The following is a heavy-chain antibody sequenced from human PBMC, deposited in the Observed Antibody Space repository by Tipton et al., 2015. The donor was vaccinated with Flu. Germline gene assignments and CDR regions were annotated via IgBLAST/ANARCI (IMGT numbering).Heavy chain of an antibody. J-gene: IGHJ4*02. V-gene: IGHV4-59*01. CDR2: VFYTGST. D-gene: IGHD1-26*01. Sequence: TLSLTCSVSGGSISSYYWSWIRQPPGKGLEWIGYVFYTGSTDYNPSLKSRVTISLDTPKKHFSLNLSSVIAADTAMYYCARGSYGELLYFDYWGQGTLGIVSS. CDR1: GGSISSYY. CDR3: ARGSYGELLYFDY.